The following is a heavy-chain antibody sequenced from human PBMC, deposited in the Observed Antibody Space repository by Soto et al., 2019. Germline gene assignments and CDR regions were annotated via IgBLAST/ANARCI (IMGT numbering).Heavy chain of an antibody. CDR2: IIPIFGTA. V-gene: IGHV1-69*13. CDR1: GGTFSSYA. J-gene: IGHJ4*02. D-gene: IGHD2-2*03. Sequence: ASVKVSCKASGGTFSSYAISWVRQAPGQGLEWMGGIIPIFGTANYAQKFQGRVTITADESTSTAYMELSSLRSEDTAVYYCASPPMDIVVVPAPGDFWSGYWVFDYWGQGTLVTVSS. CDR3: ASPPMDIVVVPAPGDFWSGYWVFDY.